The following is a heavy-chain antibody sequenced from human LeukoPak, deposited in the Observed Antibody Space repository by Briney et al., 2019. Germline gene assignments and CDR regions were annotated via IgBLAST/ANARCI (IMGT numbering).Heavy chain of an antibody. CDR2: ISSSSSYI. Sequence: GGSLRLSCAASGFTFSSYSVKWVRQAPGKGLAWVSSISSSSSYIYYADSVKGRFTISRDNAKNSLYLQMNSLRAEDTAVYYCAKGSKAAAGIFDYWGQGPLVTVPS. CDR3: AKGSKAAAGIFDY. D-gene: IGHD6-13*01. CDR1: GFTFSSYS. V-gene: IGHV3-21*01. J-gene: IGHJ4*02.